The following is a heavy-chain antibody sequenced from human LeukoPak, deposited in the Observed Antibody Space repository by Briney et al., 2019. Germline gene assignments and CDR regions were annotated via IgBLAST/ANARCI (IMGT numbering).Heavy chain of an antibody. J-gene: IGHJ4*02. D-gene: IGHD2-2*02. V-gene: IGHV4-59*12. Sequence: PSETLSLTCTVTGGSISSYYWSWIRQPPGKGLEWIGNIYYSGSTNYNPSLKSRVTISVDTSKNQFSLKLSSVTAADTAVYYCARVHCSSTSCYKFDYWGQGTLVTVSS. CDR1: GGSISSYY. CDR3: ARVHCSSTSCYKFDY. CDR2: IYYSGST.